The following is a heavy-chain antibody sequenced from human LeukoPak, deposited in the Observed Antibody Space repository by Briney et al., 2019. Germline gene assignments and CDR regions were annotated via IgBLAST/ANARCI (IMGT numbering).Heavy chain of an antibody. J-gene: IGHJ6*03. CDR2: INHSGST. CDR1: GGSFSGYY. D-gene: IGHD1-26*01. Sequence: PSETLSLTCAVYGGSFSGYYWSWIRQPPGKGLEWIGEINHSGSTNYNPSLKSRVTISVDTSKNQFSLKLSSVTATDTAVYYCARVEVGATPHQLYYYYYMDVWGKGTTVTVSS. V-gene: IGHV4-34*01. CDR3: ARVEVGATPHQLYYYYYMDV.